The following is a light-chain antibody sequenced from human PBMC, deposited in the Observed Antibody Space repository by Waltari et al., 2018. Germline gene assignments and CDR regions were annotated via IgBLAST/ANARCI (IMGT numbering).Light chain of an antibody. Sequence: SCRASQSISRFLAWYPQRPGQAPRLLIFDVSTRATGIPDRFSGSGSGTDFSLTISRLEPEDIAVYYCQHYVRLPVTFGQGTKLEIK. CDR2: DVS. V-gene: IGKV3-20*01. J-gene: IGKJ1*01. CDR3: QHYVRLPVT. CDR1: QSISRF.